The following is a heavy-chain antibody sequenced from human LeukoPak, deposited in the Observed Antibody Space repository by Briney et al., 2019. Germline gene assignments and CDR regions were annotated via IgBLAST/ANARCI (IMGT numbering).Heavy chain of an antibody. D-gene: IGHD3-22*01. J-gene: IGHJ4*02. CDR2: IYYSGST. CDR1: GGSISSYY. Sequence: KASETLSLTCTVSGGSISSYYWSWIRQPPGKGLEWIGYIYYSGSTNYNPSLKSRVTISVDTSKNQFSMKLSSVTAADTAVYYCASSSGYYSIDYWGQGTLVTVSS. CDR3: ASSSGYYSIDY. V-gene: IGHV4-59*08.